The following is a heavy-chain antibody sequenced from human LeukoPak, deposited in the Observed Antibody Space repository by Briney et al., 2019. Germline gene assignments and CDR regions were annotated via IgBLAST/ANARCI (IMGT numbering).Heavy chain of an antibody. CDR2: IYYSGST. V-gene: IGHV4-59*01. Sequence: PSETLSLTCTVSGGSISSYYWSWIRQPPGKRLEWIGYIYYSGSTNYNPSLKSRVTISVDTSKNQFSLKLSSVTAADTAVYYCARVNFDWFTLDYWGQGTLVTVSS. D-gene: IGHD3-9*01. CDR3: ARVNFDWFTLDY. J-gene: IGHJ4*02. CDR1: GGSISSYY.